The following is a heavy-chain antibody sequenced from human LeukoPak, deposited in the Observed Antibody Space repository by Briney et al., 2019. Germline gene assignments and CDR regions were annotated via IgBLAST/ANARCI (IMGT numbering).Heavy chain of an antibody. V-gene: IGHV3-21*01. CDR1: GFTFSSYS. D-gene: IGHD6-13*01. CDR2: ISSSSSYI. J-gene: IGHJ4*02. CDR3: AGTNSSSWYLYFRY. Sequence: NPGGSLRLSCAASGFTFSSYSMNWVRQAPGKGLEWVSSISSSSSYIYYADSVKGRFTISRDNAKNSLYLQMNSLRAEDTAVYYCAGTNSSSWYLYFRYWGQGTLVTVSS.